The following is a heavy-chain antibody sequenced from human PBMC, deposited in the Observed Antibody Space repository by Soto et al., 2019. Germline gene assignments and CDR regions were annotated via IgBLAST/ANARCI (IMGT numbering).Heavy chain of an antibody. CDR1: GFTFSSYA. Sequence: QVQLVESGGGVVQPGRSLRLSCAASGFTFSSYAMHWVRQAPGKGLEWVAVISYDGSNKYYADSVKGRFTISRDNSKNTLYLQMNSLRAEDTAVYYCARDGPPSYNWNYWSLDYWGLGTLVTVSS. CDR3: ARDGPPSYNWNYWSLDY. D-gene: IGHD1-7*01. J-gene: IGHJ4*02. V-gene: IGHV3-30-3*01. CDR2: ISYDGSNK.